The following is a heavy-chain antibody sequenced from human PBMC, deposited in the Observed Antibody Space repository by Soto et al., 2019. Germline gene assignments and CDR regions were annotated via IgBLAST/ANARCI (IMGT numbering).Heavy chain of an antibody. CDR2: TSYDGRSE. Sequence: QVQLVESGGGVVQPGRSLRLSCAASGFTFSSYGMHWVRQAPGKGLEWVAITSYDGRSEYYADSVKGRFTISRDNSKNTLYLQMNSLSPEDTAVYYCTKDLGGWAAAGPDGFYIWGQGTMVTVSS. CDR3: TKDLGGWAAAGPDGFYI. V-gene: IGHV3-30*18. CDR1: GFTFSSYG. J-gene: IGHJ3*02. D-gene: IGHD6-13*01.